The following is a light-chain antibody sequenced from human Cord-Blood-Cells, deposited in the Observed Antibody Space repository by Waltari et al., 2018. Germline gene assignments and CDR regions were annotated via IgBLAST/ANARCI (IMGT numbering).Light chain of an antibody. CDR1: SRHGGGSHH. CDR3: CSYAGSYTYV. Sequence: QSPLPQPRSLSGSPGKSIALHCAGTSRHGGGSHHLYWSQQHPGKATKLMIYDVSKRPSGVPDRFSGSKSGNTASLTISGLQAEDEADYYCCSYAGSYTYVFGTGTKVTVL. CDR2: DVS. J-gene: IGLJ1*01. V-gene: IGLV2-11*01.